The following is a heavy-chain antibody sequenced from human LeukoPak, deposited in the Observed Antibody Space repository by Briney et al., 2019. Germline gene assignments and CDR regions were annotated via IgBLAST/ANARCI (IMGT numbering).Heavy chain of an antibody. J-gene: IGHJ4*02. CDR2: ISWNSGSI. CDR3: AKARDDFWSGFDY. Sequence: PGGSLRLSCAASGFTFDDYAMHWVRQAPGKGLEGVSGISWNSGSIDYADSVKGRFTISRDNAKNSLYLQMNSLRAEDRALYYCAKARDDFWSGFDYWGQGTLVTVSS. CDR1: GFTFDDYA. D-gene: IGHD3-3*01. V-gene: IGHV3-9*01.